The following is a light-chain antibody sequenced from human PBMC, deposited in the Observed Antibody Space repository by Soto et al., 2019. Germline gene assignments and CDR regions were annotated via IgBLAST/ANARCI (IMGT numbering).Light chain of an antibody. V-gene: IGKV1-39*01. CDR3: QQSYSTPPDT. Sequence: DIQMTQSPSSLSASVGDRVTITCRASQSISKYLNWYQQKPGQAPNLLIYAASTLQSEVPSRFSGSGSETDLTLTISSLQPEDFATYYCQQSYSTPPDTFGQGTKLEIK. CDR1: QSISKY. J-gene: IGKJ2*01. CDR2: AAS.